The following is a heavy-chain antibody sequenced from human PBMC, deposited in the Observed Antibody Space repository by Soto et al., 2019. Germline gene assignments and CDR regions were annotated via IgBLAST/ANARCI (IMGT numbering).Heavy chain of an antibody. CDR1: GFTFSSYE. D-gene: IGHD2-15*01. J-gene: IGHJ6*02. CDR3: ASSCSGGSCPYNYYYYGMDV. CDR2: ISSSGSTI. V-gene: IGHV3-48*03. Sequence: GGSLRLSCAASGFTFSSYEMNWVRQSPGKGLEWVSYISSSGSTIYYADSVKGRFTISRDNAKNSLYLQMNSLRAEDTAVYYCASSCSGGSCPYNYYYYGMDVWGQGTTVTVSS.